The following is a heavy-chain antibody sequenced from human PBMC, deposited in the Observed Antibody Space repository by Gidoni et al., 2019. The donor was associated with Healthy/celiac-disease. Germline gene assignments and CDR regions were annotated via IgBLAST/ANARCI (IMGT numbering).Heavy chain of an antibody. CDR1: GFTFSSYG. V-gene: IGHV3-7*04. D-gene: IGHD3-22*01. J-gene: IGHJ4*02. Sequence: EVQLVESGGGLVQPGGSLRLSCAASGFTFSSYGMSWVRQAPGKGLEWVANIKQDGSEKYYVDSVKGRFTISRDNAKNSLYLQMNSLRAEATAVYYCARVYYYYDSSGYSLVSYYFDYWGQGTLVTVSS. CDR3: ARVYYYYDSSGYSLVSYYFDY. CDR2: IKQDGSEK.